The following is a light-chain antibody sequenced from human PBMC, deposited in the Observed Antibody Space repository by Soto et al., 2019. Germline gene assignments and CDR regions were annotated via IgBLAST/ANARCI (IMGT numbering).Light chain of an antibody. Sequence: QSALTQPRSVSGSPGQSVTVSCTGTSSDVGAYNFVSWYQHYPGKAPKLMIYDVSKRPSGVPDRFSGSKSGNTASLTISGLQAEDEADYYCCSYAGSYTWVFGTGTKLTVL. CDR1: SSDVGAYNF. V-gene: IGLV2-11*01. CDR3: CSYAGSYTWV. CDR2: DVS. J-gene: IGLJ1*01.